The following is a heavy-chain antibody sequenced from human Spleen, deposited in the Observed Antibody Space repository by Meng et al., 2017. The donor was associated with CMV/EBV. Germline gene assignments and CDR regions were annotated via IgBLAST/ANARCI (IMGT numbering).Heavy chain of an antibody. CDR1: GYTFTDYY. J-gene: IGHJ2*01. CDR3: ARSRTGVFGYFDL. D-gene: IGHD7-27*01. V-gene: IGHV1-2*06. Sequence: CKSSGYTFTDYYIPWVRQAPGKGLEWMGRINPNTGDTNYAPKFQGRVTMTRDTSIRTAYMELRRLRSDDTAVYYCARSRTGVFGYFDLWGRGTLVTVSS. CDR2: INPNTGDT.